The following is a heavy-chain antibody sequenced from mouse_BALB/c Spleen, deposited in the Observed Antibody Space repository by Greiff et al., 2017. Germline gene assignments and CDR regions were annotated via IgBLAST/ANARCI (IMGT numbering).Heavy chain of an antibody. J-gene: IGHJ3*01. Sequence: EVKLVESGGGLVQPGGSLKLSCAASGFTFSSYTMSWVRQTPEKRLEWVAYISNGGGSTYYPDTVKGRFTISRDNAKNTLYLQMSSLKSEDTAMYYCARHDYGRFAYWGQGTLVTVSA. V-gene: IGHV5-12-2*01. CDR3: ARHDYGRFAY. CDR2: ISNGGGST. CDR1: GFTFSSYT. D-gene: IGHD1-2*01.